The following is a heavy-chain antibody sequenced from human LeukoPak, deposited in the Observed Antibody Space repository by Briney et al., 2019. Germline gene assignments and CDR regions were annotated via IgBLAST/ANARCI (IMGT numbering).Heavy chain of an antibody. V-gene: IGHV1-24*01. CDR1: GYTLTELS. J-gene: IGHJ4*02. Sequence: ASEKVSCKVSGYTLTELSMHWVRQAPGKGLEWMGGFDPEDGETIYAQKFQGRVTMTEDTSTDTAYMELSSLRSEDTAVYYCATDPSWSGVNINWGQGTLVTVSS. CDR3: ATDPSWSGVNIN. D-gene: IGHD6-13*01. CDR2: FDPEDGET.